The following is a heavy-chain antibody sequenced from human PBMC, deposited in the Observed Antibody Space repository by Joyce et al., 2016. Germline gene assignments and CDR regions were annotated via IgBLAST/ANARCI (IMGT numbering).Heavy chain of an antibody. CDR1: GFTFSDYD. CDR2: ISSTGITI. CDR3: ARGPGYCSTTTCSPGDGMDV. D-gene: IGHD2-2*01. J-gene: IGHJ6*02. Sequence: QVQLVESGGGLVKPGGSLRLSCAASGFTFSDYDMSWIRQAPGKGVDCVSYISSTGITIYYADAVKGRFTMSSNNAKNSLYLQRNSLRAEDTAVYYCARGPGYCSTTTCSPGDGMDVWGQGTTVTVSS. V-gene: IGHV3-11*01.